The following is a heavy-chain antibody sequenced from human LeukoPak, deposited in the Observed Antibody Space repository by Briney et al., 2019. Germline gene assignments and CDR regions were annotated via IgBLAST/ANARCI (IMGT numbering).Heavy chain of an antibody. CDR3: ARDLVSGYYGSGSYSYYFDY. V-gene: IGHV4-4*07. J-gene: IGHJ4*02. D-gene: IGHD3-10*01. Sequence: SETLSLTCTVSSGSISSYYWSWIRQPAGKGLEWIGRIYTSGSTNYNPSLKSRVTMSVDTSKNQFSLKLSSVTAADTAVYYCARDLVSGYYGSGSYSYYFDYWGQGTLVTVSS. CDR1: SGSISSYY. CDR2: IYTSGST.